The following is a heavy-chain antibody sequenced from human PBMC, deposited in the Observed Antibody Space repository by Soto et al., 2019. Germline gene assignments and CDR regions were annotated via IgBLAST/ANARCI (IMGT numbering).Heavy chain of an antibody. CDR2: ISSRSSYI. J-gene: IGHJ3*02. D-gene: IGHD4-17*01. V-gene: IGHV3-21*01. CDR3: VRDLPEPYGDPVPDAFDI. CDR1: GFTFSSYT. Sequence: EVQLVESGGGLVKPGGSLRLSCAASGFTFSSYTMNWVRQAPGKGLEWVSSISSRSSYIYYADSVKGRFTISRDNAKNSLYLQMNSLRAEDTAVYYCVRDLPEPYGDPVPDAFDIWGQGTMVTVSS.